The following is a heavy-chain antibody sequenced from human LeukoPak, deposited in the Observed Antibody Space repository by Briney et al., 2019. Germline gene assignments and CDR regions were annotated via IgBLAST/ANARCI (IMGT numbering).Heavy chain of an antibody. J-gene: IGHJ6*02. CDR1: GFIFGDHA. CDR2: IRSKAYGATI. D-gene: IGHD3-10*01. V-gene: IGHV3-49*04. Sequence: PGGSLRLSCIASGFIFGDHAMSWVRQPPGKGLEWVGLIRSKAYGATIEYAASVKGRFTISRDDSKGIAYLQMNDLKTEDTALYYCTRGPILLWIHNGMDVWGQGTTVTVSS. CDR3: TRGPILLWIHNGMDV.